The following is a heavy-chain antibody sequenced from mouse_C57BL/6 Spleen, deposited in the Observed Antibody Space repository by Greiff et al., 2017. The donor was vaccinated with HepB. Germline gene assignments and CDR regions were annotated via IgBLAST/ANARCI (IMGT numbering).Heavy chain of an antibody. D-gene: IGHD2-4*01. V-gene: IGHV1-82*01. CDR3: ARLGDYDWCAY. J-gene: IGHJ3*01. CDR1: GYAFSSSW. CDR2: IYPGDGDT. Sequence: VKLMESGPELVKPGASVKISCKASGYAFSSSWMNWVKQRPGKGLEWIGRIYPGDGDTNYNGKFKGKATLTADKSSSTAYMQLSSLTSEDSAVYFCARLGDYDWCAYWGQGTLVTVSA.